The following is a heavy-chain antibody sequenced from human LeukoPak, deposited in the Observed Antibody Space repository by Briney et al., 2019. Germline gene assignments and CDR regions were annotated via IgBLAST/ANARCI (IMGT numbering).Heavy chain of an antibody. J-gene: IGHJ4*02. CDR1: GFTFSSYA. CDR2: INDSGGNT. V-gene: IGHV3-23*01. Sequence: PGGSLRLSCAASGFTFSSYAMSWVRQAPGKGLEWVSLINDSGGNTYYADSVKGRFTISRDNSKNTLFLQMNSLRAEDTAVYYCAKDSRATRIAVAGNPDYWGQGTLVTVSS. D-gene: IGHD6-19*01. CDR3: AKDSRATRIAVAGNPDY.